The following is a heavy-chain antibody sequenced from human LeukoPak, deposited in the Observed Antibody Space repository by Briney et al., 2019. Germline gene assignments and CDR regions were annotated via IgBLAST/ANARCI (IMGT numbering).Heavy chain of an antibody. Sequence: GGSLRLSCAASGFTFSVYGMSWVRQAPGKGLEWVSAISDSVTSTYYADSVKGRFTISRANSKNTLYLQMNSLRAEDTAVYYCAKRSDYGVNSNYFDYWGQGTLVTVSS. CDR3: AKRSDYGVNSNYFDY. J-gene: IGHJ4*02. D-gene: IGHD4-23*01. V-gene: IGHV3-23*01. CDR2: ISDSVTST. CDR1: GFTFSVYG.